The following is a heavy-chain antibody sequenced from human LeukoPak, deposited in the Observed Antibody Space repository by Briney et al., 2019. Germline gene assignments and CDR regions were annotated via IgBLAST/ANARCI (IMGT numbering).Heavy chain of an antibody. CDR2: INAGNGNT. CDR1: GYTFTSYA. J-gene: IGHJ4*02. D-gene: IGHD6-19*01. CDR3: ARTKAGYSSGWYWPFDY. V-gene: IGHV1-3*01. Sequence: ASVKVSCKASGYTFTSYAMHWARQAPGLRLEWMGWINAGNGNTKYSQKFQGRVTITRDTSASTAYMELSSLRSEDTAVYYCARTKAGYSSGWYWPFDYWGQGTLVTVSS.